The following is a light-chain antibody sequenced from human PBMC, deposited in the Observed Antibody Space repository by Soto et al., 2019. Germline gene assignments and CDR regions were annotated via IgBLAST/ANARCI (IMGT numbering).Light chain of an antibody. J-gene: IGKJ3*01. Sequence: DIVMTQSPDSLAVSLGERATINCKSSQSVLYSSNNKNYLAWYQQKPGQPPKLLIYWASTRESGVPDRFSGSGSGTDFTLTISSLQAEDVAVYYCQQYYSTPGGLTFGPGTKVDIK. CDR3: QQYYSTPGGLT. CDR2: WAS. V-gene: IGKV4-1*01. CDR1: QSVLYSSNNKNY.